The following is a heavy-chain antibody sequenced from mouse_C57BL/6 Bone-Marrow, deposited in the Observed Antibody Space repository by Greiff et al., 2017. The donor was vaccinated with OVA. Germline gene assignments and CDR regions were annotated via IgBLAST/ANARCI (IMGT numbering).Heavy chain of an antibody. Sequence: DVMLVESGGDLVKPGGSLKLSCAASGFTFSSYGMSWVRQTPDKRLEWVATISSGGSYTYYPDSVKGRFTISRDNAKNTLYLQMSSLKSEDTAMYYCARHETTVVAKVYFDYWGQGTTLTVSS. V-gene: IGHV5-6*02. CDR3: ARHETTVVAKVYFDY. J-gene: IGHJ2*01. CDR1: GFTFSSYG. CDR2: ISSGGSYT. D-gene: IGHD1-1*01.